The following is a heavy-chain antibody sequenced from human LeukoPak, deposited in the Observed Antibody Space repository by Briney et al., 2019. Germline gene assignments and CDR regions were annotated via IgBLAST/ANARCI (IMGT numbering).Heavy chain of an antibody. Sequence: GGSLRLPCVASGFTLDDSALHWVRQAPGKGLEWISLISVDGDNTYYADSVKGRFTISRDTSTNSLYLQMSSLRAEDTAFYYCAKGVRSGTYYNCFDPWGQGTLVTVSS. CDR2: ISVDGDNT. J-gene: IGHJ5*02. CDR3: AKGVRSGTYYNCFDP. D-gene: IGHD1-26*01. V-gene: IGHV3-43*02. CDR1: GFTLDDSA.